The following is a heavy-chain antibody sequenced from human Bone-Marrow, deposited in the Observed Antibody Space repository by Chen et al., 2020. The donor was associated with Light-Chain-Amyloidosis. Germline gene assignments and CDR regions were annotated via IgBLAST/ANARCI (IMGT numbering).Heavy chain of an antibody. D-gene: IGHD3-22*01. CDR1: GFIFSYYG. J-gene: IGHJ4*02. CDR2: IRYDGSDK. Sequence: GSLRLSXXXXGFIFSYYGMHWVRQAPGKGLEWVAFIRYDGSDKDYADSVKGRFTISRDNSKNTLFLQMXXXXXXXXAVXXXAKDSGGYFDSSGPLSWGQGTLVTVSS. V-gene: IGHV3-30*02. CDR3: AKDSGGYFDSSGPLS.